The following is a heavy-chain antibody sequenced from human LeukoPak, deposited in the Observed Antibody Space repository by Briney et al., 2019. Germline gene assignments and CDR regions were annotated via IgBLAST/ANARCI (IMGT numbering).Heavy chain of an antibody. V-gene: IGHV1-8*01. CDR2: MNPDSGNT. CDR3: ARGKSVDTAMA. J-gene: IGHJ5*02. CDR1: GYTFTNSD. Sequence: ASVKVSCKASGYTFTNSDINWVRLAAGQGLEWMGWMNPDSGNTGYARNFQGRVTMTRNTSISTAYMELSSLRSEDTAVYYCARGKSVDTAMAWGQGTLVTVSS. D-gene: IGHD5-18*01.